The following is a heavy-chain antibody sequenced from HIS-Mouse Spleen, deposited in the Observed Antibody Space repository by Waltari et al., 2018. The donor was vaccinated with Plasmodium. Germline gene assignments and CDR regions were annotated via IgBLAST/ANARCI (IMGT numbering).Heavy chain of an antibody. CDR2: IYSGGNN. CDR3: ATPRVGGSYFDY. D-gene: IGHD1-26*01. V-gene: IGHV3-66*01. CDR1: GFTVSSNY. J-gene: IGHJ4*02. Sequence: EVQLVESGGGLVQPGGSLRLSCAASGFTVSSNYMSWVRQAPGKGREVVSVIYSGGNNYYADSVKGRFTISRDNSKNTLYLQMNSLRAEDTAVYYCATPRVGGSYFDYWGQGTLVTVSS.